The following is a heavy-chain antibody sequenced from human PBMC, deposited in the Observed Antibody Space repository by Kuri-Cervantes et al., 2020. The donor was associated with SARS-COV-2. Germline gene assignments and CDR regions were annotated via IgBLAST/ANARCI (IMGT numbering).Heavy chain of an antibody. Sequence: GGSLRLSCAASGFTFSSYGMHWVRQAPGKGLEWVSYISSSSSTIYYADSVKGRFTISRDNAKNSLYLQMNSLRAEDTAVYYCARESGVDWGSDAFDIWGQGTMVTVSS. CDR3: ARESGVDWGSDAFDI. J-gene: IGHJ3*02. CDR2: ISSSSSTI. V-gene: IGHV3-48*01. D-gene: IGHD7-27*01. CDR1: GFTFSSYG.